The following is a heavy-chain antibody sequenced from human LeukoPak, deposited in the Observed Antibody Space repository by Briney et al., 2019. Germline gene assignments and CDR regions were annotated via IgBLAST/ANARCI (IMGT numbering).Heavy chain of an antibody. CDR3: ARDGIFDY. J-gene: IGHJ4*02. CDR1: GFTFSTYS. CDR2: IRSGSTYI. Sequence: NPGGSLRLSCAASGFTFSTYSTHWVRQAPGKGLEWVSSIRSGSTYINYADSVKGRFTISRDDAKNSLYLQMNSLRAEDTAVYYCARDGIFDYWGQGTLVTVSS. V-gene: IGHV3-21*01.